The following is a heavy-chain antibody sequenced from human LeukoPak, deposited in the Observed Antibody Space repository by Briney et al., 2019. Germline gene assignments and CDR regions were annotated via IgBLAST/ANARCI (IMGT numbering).Heavy chain of an antibody. CDR2: ISYDGSNK. CDR1: GFTFSSYG. V-gene: IGHV3-30*18. D-gene: IGHD6-13*01. J-gene: IGHJ4*02. Sequence: RGSLRLSCAASGFTFSSYGMHWVRQAPGKGLEWVAVISYDGSNKYYADSVKGRFTISRDNSKNTLYLQMNSLRAEDTAVYYCAKEVAAAALDYWGQGTLVTVSS. CDR3: AKEVAAAALDY.